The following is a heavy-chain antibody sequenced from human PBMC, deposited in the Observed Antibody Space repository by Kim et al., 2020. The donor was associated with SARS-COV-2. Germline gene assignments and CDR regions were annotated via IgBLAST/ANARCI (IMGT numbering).Heavy chain of an antibody. J-gene: IGHJ6*02. V-gene: IGHV4-34*01. Sequence: SETLSLTCAVYGGSFSGYYWSWIRQPPGKGLEWIGEINHSGSTNYNPSLKSRVTISVDTSKNQFSLKLSSVTAADTAVYYCASSAANLYYYYGMDVWGQG. CDR1: GGSFSGYY. CDR3: ASSAANLYYYYGMDV. D-gene: IGHD2-2*01. CDR2: INHSGST.